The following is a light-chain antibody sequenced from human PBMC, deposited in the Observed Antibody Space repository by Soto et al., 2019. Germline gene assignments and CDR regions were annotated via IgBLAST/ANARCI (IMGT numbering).Light chain of an antibody. J-gene: IGLJ1*01. Sequence: QSVLTQPASVSGSPGQSITIACTGTSSDVGGYNYVSWYQQHPGKAPKLMIYEVSNRPSGVSNRFSGSKSGNTASLTISGLQAEDEADYYCSSYTSSSTPWVFGTGTKVTLL. CDR3: SSYTSSSTPWV. V-gene: IGLV2-14*01. CDR2: EVS. CDR1: SSDVGGYNY.